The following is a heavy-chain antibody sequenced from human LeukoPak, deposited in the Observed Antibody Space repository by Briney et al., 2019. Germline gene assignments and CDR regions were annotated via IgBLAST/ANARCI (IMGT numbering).Heavy chain of an antibody. D-gene: IGHD6-13*01. CDR3: ARTSRNIAAAGYWFDP. V-gene: IGHV7-4-1*02. Sequence: ASVKVSCKASGYTFTSYAMNWVRQAPGQGLERMGWINTNTGNPTYAQGSTGRFVFSLDTSVSTAYLQISSLKAEDTAVYYCARTSRNIAAAGYWFDPWGQGTLVTVSS. J-gene: IGHJ5*02. CDR2: INTNTGNP. CDR1: GYTFTSYA.